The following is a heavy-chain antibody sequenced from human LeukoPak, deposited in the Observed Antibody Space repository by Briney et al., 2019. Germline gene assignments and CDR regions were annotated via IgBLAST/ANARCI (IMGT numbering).Heavy chain of an antibody. CDR3: AREENVYSSSPTSLNWFDP. J-gene: IGHJ5*02. CDR2: INPNSGGT. CDR1: GYTFTAYY. V-gene: IGHV1-2*02. D-gene: IGHD6-6*01. Sequence: GASVKVSCKASGYTFTAYYMHWVRQAPGQGLEWMGWINPNSGGTNYAQKFQGRVTMTRDTSISTAYMELSRLRSDDTAVYYCAREENVYSSSPTSLNWFDPWGQGTLVTVSS.